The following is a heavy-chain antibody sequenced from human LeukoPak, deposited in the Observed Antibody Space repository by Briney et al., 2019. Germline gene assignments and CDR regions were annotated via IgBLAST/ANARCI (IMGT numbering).Heavy chain of an antibody. Sequence: GGSLRLSCTASGFTFSSDSMNWVGQAPGQGLEWVSCISSGSSHIYYADSVKGRFTISRDTAKNSLYLQMNSLRAEDTAVYYCARAADFDYWGQGTLVTVSS. CDR2: ISSGSSHI. V-gene: IGHV3-21*01. CDR1: GFTFSSDS. J-gene: IGHJ4*02. CDR3: ARAADFDY.